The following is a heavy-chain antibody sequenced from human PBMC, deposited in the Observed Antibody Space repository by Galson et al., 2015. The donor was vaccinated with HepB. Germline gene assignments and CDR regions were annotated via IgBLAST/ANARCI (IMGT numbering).Heavy chain of an antibody. CDR3: AGWNYPLAY. CDR2: ISSSGSTI. V-gene: IGHV3-48*04. CDR1: GFTFSSYS. J-gene: IGHJ4*02. Sequence: SLRLSCAASGFTFSSYSMNWVRQAPGKGLEWVSYISSSGSTIYYADSVKGRFTISRDNAKNSLYLQMNSLRAEDTAVYYCAGWNYPLAYWGQGTLVTVSS. D-gene: IGHD1-7*01.